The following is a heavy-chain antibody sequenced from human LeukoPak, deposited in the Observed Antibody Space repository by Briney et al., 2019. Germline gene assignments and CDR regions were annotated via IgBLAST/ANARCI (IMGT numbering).Heavy chain of an antibody. D-gene: IGHD6-13*01. CDR3: ARVAEAAAFDS. Sequence: GGSLRLSCAASGFTVSSNYMSWVRQAPGKGLEWVSVIYSGGSTYYADSVKGRFTISRDNSKNTLYLQMNSLRAEDTAVYYCARVAEAAAFDSWGQGTLVTVSS. CDR1: GFTVSSNY. V-gene: IGHV3-66*01. CDR2: IYSGGST. J-gene: IGHJ4*02.